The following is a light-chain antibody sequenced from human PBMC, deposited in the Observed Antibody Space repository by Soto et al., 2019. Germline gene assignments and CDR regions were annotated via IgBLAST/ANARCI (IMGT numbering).Light chain of an antibody. Sequence: EIVLTQSPATRSLSPGERATLSCRASQSLSRSLAWYQQKPGQAPRLLIYDASNRATGIPARFSGSGSGTDYTLTISSLQPEDFALYYCQHRANWPLTFGGGTKVDIK. J-gene: IGKJ4*01. V-gene: IGKV3-11*01. CDR3: QHRANWPLT. CDR1: QSLSRS. CDR2: DAS.